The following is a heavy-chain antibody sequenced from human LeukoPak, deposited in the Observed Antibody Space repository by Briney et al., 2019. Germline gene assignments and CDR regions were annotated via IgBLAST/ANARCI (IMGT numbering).Heavy chain of an antibody. Sequence: PQTLSLTCAISGDSVSSNSAAWNWIRQSPSRGLEWLGRTYYRAKWYNDYAVSVRGRITINPDTSKSQFSLQLNSVTPEDTAVYYCGRVSGTIYYYGMDVWGQGTTVTVSS. V-gene: IGHV6-1*01. CDR3: GRVSGTIYYYGMDV. CDR1: GDSVSSNSAA. D-gene: IGHD3-10*01. J-gene: IGHJ6*02. CDR2: TYYRAKWYN.